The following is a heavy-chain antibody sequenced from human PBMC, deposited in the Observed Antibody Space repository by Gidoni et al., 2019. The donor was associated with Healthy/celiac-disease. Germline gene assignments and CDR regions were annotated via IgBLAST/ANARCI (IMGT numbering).Heavy chain of an antibody. D-gene: IGHD3-3*01. CDR2: SLPIFGTA. V-gene: IGHV1-69*01. Sequence: QVQLVQSGAGVKKPGSSVKVSCKASGGTFRSYAISWVRQAPGQGLEWLGGSLPIFGTANYAQKFQGRVTMTEDESTSTAYMELSSRRSEDTAVYYCAREKRITMLGVHYYDGMDVWGQGTTVTVS. CDR3: AREKRITMLGVHYYDGMDV. J-gene: IGHJ6*02. CDR1: GGTFRSYA.